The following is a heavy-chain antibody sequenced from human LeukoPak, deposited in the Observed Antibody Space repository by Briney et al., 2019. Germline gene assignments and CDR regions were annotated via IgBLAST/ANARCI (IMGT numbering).Heavy chain of an antibody. CDR1: GCSISSSSYY. Sequence: SETLSLTCTVSGCSISSSSYYWGWIRQPPGKGLEWIGSIYYSGSTYYNSSRKSRVTISGNTSKNQFFLKLSSVTAADTAVYYCARVEMATITAWGQGTLVTVSS. J-gene: IGHJ1*01. D-gene: IGHD5-24*01. CDR2: IYYSGST. V-gene: IGHV4-39*07. CDR3: ARVEMATITA.